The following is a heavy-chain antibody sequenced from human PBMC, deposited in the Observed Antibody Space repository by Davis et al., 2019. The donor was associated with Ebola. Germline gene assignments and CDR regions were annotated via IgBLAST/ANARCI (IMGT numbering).Heavy chain of an antibody. D-gene: IGHD2-15*01. V-gene: IGHV4-39*01. CDR3: ARLGYCSGGSCVYYYYGMDV. J-gene: IGHJ6*02. CDR1: GGSVSSGSYY. Sequence: SETLSLTCTVSGGSVSSGSYYWGWIRQPPGKGLEWIGSIYYSGSTYYNPSLKSRVTISVDTSKNQFSLKLSSVTAADTAVYYCARLGYCSGGSCVYYYYGMDVWGQGTTVTVSS. CDR2: IYYSGST.